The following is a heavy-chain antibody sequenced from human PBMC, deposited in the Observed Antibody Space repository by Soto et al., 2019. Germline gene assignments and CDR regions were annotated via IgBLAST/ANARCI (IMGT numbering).Heavy chain of an antibody. V-gene: IGHV4-59*01. CDR3: ASFWQYYFDY. CDR2: IYYSGST. J-gene: IGHJ4*02. D-gene: IGHD3-3*01. Sequence: TETLSLTCTVSGGSISSYYWSWIRQPPGKGLEWIGYIYYSGSTNYNPSLKSRVTISVDTSKNQFSLKLSSVTAADTAVYYCASFWQYYFDYWGQGTLVTVS. CDR1: GGSISSYY.